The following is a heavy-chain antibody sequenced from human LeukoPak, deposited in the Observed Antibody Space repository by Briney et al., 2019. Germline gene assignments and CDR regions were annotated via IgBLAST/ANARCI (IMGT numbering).Heavy chain of an antibody. D-gene: IGHD3-22*01. CDR1: GFMFSSSG. Sequence: RGSLRLSCTATGFMFSSSGMHWVRQAPGKGLEWVAFVRYDGSDKYYADSVKARFTISRDNSKNTLYLQMNSLRAEDTAVYYCAKSGYYDSTGYYYYFDYWGQGTLVTVSS. J-gene: IGHJ4*02. CDR2: VRYDGSDK. V-gene: IGHV3-30*02. CDR3: AKSGYYDSTGYYYYFDY.